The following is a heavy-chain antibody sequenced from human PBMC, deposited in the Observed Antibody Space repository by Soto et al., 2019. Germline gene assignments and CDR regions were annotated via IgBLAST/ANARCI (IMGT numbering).Heavy chain of an antibody. CDR3: ARASVVPAEYYYYGMDV. D-gene: IGHD2-2*01. J-gene: IGHJ6*02. CDR2: IYYSGST. Sequence: PSETLSLTCTVSGGSISSYYWSWIRQHPGKGLEWIGYIYYSGSTYYNPSLKSRVTISVDTSKNQFSLKLSSVTAADTAVYYCARASVVPAEYYYYGMDVWGQGTTVTVS. CDR1: GGSISSYY. V-gene: IGHV4-59*06.